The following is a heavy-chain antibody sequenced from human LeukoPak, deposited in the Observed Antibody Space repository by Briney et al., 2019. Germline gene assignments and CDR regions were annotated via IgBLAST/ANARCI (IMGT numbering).Heavy chain of an antibody. Sequence: SVKVPCKASGGTFSSYAISWVRQAPGQGLEWMGGIIPIFGTANYAQKFQGRVTITADESTSTAYMELSSLRSEDTAVYYCASPPGGITGTTTYYYGMDVWGQGTTVTVSS. V-gene: IGHV1-69*13. J-gene: IGHJ6*02. D-gene: IGHD1-7*01. CDR1: GGTFSSYA. CDR2: IIPIFGTA. CDR3: ASPPGGITGTTTYYYGMDV.